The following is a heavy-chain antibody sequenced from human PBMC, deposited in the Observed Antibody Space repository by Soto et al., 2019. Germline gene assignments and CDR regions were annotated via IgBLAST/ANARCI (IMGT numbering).Heavy chain of an antibody. J-gene: IGHJ6*02. CDR1: GFTFSSYA. V-gene: IGHV3-23*01. CDR3: AKSGSYSYYYGMYV. Sequence: PGGSLRLSCAASGFTFSSYAMSWVRQAPGKGLEWVSAISGSGGSTYYADSVKGRFTISRDNSKNTLYLQMNSLRAEDTAVYYCAKSGSYSYYYGMYVWGQGTTVTVSS. CDR2: ISGSGGST. D-gene: IGHD1-26*01.